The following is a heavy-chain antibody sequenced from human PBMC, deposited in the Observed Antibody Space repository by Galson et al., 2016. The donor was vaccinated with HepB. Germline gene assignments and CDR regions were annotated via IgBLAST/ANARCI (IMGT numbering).Heavy chain of an antibody. Sequence: SVKVSCKASGYTLTSYYMNWVRQAPGQGREWMGMINPTGGSTTYAQKFQGRVTMTRDTSTSTVYMELSSLRTEDTAVYYCARGGGKTSTMDVWGQGTTVTVSS. V-gene: IGHV1-46*01. D-gene: IGHD3-16*01. CDR1: GYTLTSYY. CDR2: INPTGGST. J-gene: IGHJ6*02. CDR3: ARGGGKTSTMDV.